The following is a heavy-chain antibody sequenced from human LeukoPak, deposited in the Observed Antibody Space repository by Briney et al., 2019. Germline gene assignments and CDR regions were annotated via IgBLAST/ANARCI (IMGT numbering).Heavy chain of an antibody. V-gene: IGHV4-59*01. D-gene: IGHD1-26*01. J-gene: IGHJ4*02. CDR3: ARDILVVGATLYFDL. CDR2: IHSSGST. CDR1: GGSITTYY. Sequence: SETLSLTCTISGGSITTYYWSWIRQPPGKGLKWIGNIHSSGSTYYNPSLKSRVTVSIDTSKNQFSLKLNSVAAADTAVYYCARDILVVGATLYFDLWGQGTVVTVSP.